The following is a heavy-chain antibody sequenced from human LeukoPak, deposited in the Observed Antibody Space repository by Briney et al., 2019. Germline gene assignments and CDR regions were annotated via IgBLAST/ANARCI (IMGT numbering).Heavy chain of an antibody. CDR1: GFTFSSYE. CDR3: ARGPQGGYDSSGYSPPPRYFDY. V-gene: IGHV3-48*03. CDR2: ISSSGSTI. J-gene: IGHJ4*02. Sequence: GGSLRLSCAASGFTFSSYEMNWVRQAPGKGLEWVSYISSSGSTIYYADSVKGRFTISRDNAKNSLYLQMNSLRSEDTAVYYCARGPQGGYDSSGYSPPPRYFDYWGQGTLVTVSS. D-gene: IGHD3-22*01.